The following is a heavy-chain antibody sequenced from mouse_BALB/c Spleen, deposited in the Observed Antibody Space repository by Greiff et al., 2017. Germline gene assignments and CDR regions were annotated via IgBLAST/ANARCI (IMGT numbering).Heavy chain of an antibody. CDR1: GYTFTSYY. J-gene: IGHJ1*01. D-gene: IGHD2-10*02. V-gene: IGHV1S81*02. CDR3: TRGGGYGYFDV. Sequence: VQLQQSGAELVKPGASVKLSCKASGYTFTSYYMYWVKQRPGQGLEWIGEINPSNGGTNFNEKFKSKATLTVDKSSSTAYMQLSSLTSEDSAVYYCTRGGGYGYFDVWGAGTTVTVSS. CDR2: INPSNGGT.